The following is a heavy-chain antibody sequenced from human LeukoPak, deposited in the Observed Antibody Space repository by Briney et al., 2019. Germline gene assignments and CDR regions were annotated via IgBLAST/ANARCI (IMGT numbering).Heavy chain of an antibody. CDR1: GFTFSSYG. Sequence: GGSLRLSCAASGFTFSSYGMHWVHQAPGKGLEWVSAISGSGGSTYYADSVKGRFTISRDNSKNTLYLQMNSLRAEDTAVYYCAKDRVDYGDYPLDYWGQGTLVTVSS. V-gene: IGHV3-23*01. D-gene: IGHD4-17*01. CDR2: ISGSGGST. CDR3: AKDRVDYGDYPLDY. J-gene: IGHJ4*02.